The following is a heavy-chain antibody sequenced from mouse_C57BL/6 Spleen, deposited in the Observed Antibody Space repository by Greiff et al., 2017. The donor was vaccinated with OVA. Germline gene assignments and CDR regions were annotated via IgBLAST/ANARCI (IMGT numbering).Heavy chain of an antibody. V-gene: IGHV1-26*01. D-gene: IGHD1-1*01. CDR2: INPNNGGT. CDR1: GYTFTDYY. Sequence: VQLQQSGPELVKPGASVKISCKASGYTFTDYYMNWVKQSHGQSLEWIGDINPNNGGTSYNQKFKGKATLTVDKSSSTAYMELRSLTSEDSAVDYCARRGGGSGYGYFDVWGTGTTVTVSS. CDR3: ARRGGGSGYGYFDV. J-gene: IGHJ1*03.